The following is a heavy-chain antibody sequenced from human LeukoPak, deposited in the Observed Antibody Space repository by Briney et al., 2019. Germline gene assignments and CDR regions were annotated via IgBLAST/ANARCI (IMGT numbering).Heavy chain of an antibody. Sequence: TSETLSLTCAVYGGSFRGYYWSWIRQPPGKGLEWIGEINHSGSTNYNPSLKSRVTISVDTSKNQFSLKLSSVTAADTAVYYCARESNFDWLPYYYYMDVWGKGTTVTVSS. D-gene: IGHD3-9*01. CDR1: GGSFRGYY. CDR3: ARESNFDWLPYYYYMDV. CDR2: INHSGST. J-gene: IGHJ6*03. V-gene: IGHV4-34*01.